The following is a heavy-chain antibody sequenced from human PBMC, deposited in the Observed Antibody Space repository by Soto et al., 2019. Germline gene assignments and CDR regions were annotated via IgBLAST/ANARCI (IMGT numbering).Heavy chain of an antibody. Sequence: SETLSLTCTVSGGSISSGDYYWSWIRQPPGKGLEWIGYIYYSGSTYYNPSLKSRVTISVDTSKNQFSLKLSSVTAADTAVYYCARSPIVVVVAATAGWFDPWGQGTLVTVSS. V-gene: IGHV4-30-4*01. CDR1: GGSISSGDYY. J-gene: IGHJ5*02. CDR2: IYYSGST. D-gene: IGHD2-15*01. CDR3: ARSPIVVVVAATAGWFDP.